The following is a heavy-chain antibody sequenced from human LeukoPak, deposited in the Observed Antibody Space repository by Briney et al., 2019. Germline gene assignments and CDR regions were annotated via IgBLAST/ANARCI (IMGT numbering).Heavy chain of an antibody. D-gene: IGHD6-25*01. CDR1: GFTFSSYW. Sequence: QAGGSLRLSCVASGFTFSSYWMHWVRQAPGKGLVWVSRINSDGSSTTYADSVKGRSTISRDNAKNTVYVQMNSLRAEDTAVYYCARGLPGHTSALGYWGQGTLVTVSS. V-gene: IGHV3-74*01. J-gene: IGHJ4*02. CDR2: INSDGSST. CDR3: ARGLPGHTSALGY.